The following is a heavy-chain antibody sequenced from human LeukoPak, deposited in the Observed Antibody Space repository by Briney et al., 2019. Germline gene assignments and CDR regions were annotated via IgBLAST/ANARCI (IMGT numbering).Heavy chain of an antibody. V-gene: IGHV1-24*01. J-gene: IGHJ5*02. D-gene: IGHD2-2*01. CDR1: GYTLTELS. CDR3: ATLKGGGYCSSTSCYGWFDP. Sequence: GASVKVSCKVSGYTLTELSMHWVRQAPGKGLEWMGGFDPEDGETIYAQKFQGRVTMTEDTSTDTAYMELSSLRSEDTAVYYCATLKGGGYCSSTSCYGWFDPWGQGTLVTGSS. CDR2: FDPEDGET.